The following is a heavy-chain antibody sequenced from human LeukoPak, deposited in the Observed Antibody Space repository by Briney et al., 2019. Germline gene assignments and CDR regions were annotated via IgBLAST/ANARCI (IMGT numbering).Heavy chain of an antibody. D-gene: IGHD3-10*01. Sequence: SETLSLTFTVSGASVSSSCWSWIRQPPGKGLEWIGYIYYSGSTNYNPSLKSRVTISVDTSKNQFSLKLSSVTAADTAVYYCASPDGYGWGRPWGQGTLVTVSS. J-gene: IGHJ5*02. V-gene: IGHV4-59*08. CDR1: GASVSSSC. CDR3: ASPDGYGWGRP. CDR2: IYYSGST.